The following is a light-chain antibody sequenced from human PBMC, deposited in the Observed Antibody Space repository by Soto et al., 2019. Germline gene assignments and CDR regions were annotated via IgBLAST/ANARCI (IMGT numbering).Light chain of an antibody. CDR1: QSVSSN. Sequence: IVMTQSPATLSVSPGEGVTLSCRASQSVSSNLAWYQQRPGQAPRLLIYGASSRATGIPDRFSGSGSGTDFTLTISRLEPEDFAVYYCQQYGSSPTFGQGTRLEI. V-gene: IGKV3-20*01. J-gene: IGKJ5*01. CDR2: GAS. CDR3: QQYGSSPT.